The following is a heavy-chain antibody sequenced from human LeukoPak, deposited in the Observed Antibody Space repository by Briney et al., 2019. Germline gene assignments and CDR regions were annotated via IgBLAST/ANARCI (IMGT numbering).Heavy chain of an antibody. D-gene: IGHD6-19*01. CDR2: ISYDGSNK. J-gene: IGHJ4*02. V-gene: IGHV3-30*04. CDR1: GFTVSSYE. CDR3: AREPPGIAVAGDYFDY. Sequence: GGSLRLSCAASGFTVSSYETNWVRQPPGKGLEWVAVISYDGSNKYYADSVKGRFTISRDNSKNTLYLQMNSLRAEDTAVYYCAREPPGIAVAGDYFDYWGQGTLVTVSS.